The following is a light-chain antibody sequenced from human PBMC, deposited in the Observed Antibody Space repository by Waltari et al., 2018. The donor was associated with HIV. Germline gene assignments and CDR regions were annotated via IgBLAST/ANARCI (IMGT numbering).Light chain of an antibody. CDR1: QSISSW. J-gene: IGKJ2*03. CDR2: KAS. Sequence: TWGASQSISSWLAWYQQKPGKAPKLLIYKASSLESGVPSRFSGSGSGTEFTLTISSLQPDDFATYFCQQYNSYSFGQGTKLEIK. CDR3: QQYNSYS. V-gene: IGKV1-5*03.